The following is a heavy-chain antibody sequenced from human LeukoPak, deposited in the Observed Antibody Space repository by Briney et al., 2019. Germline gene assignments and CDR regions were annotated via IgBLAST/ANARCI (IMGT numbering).Heavy chain of an antibody. J-gene: IGHJ6*03. Sequence: PSETLSLTCTVSGGSISSYYWSWIRQPPGKGLEWIGYIYYGGSTNYNPSLKSRVTISVDTSKNQFSLKLSSVTAADTAVYYCARAVSWTDYYYYMDVWGKGNPGHRLL. CDR2: IYYGGST. D-gene: IGHD6-13*01. V-gene: IGHV4-59*01. CDR1: GGSISSYY. CDR3: ARAVSWTDYYYYMDV.